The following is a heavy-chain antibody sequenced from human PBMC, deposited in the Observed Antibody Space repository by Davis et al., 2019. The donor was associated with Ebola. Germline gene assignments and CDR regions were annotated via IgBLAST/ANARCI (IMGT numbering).Heavy chain of an antibody. V-gene: IGHV1-46*01. Sequence: ASVKVSCKASGYTFTSYYMHWVRQAPGQGLEWMGIINPSGGSTSYAQKFQGRVTMTRDTSTSTVYMELSSLRSEDTAVYYCARDGQWLWLGKTNWFDPWGQGTLVTVSS. CDR2: INPSGGST. CDR1: GYTFTSYY. CDR3: ARDGQWLWLGKTNWFDP. D-gene: IGHD6-19*01. J-gene: IGHJ5*02.